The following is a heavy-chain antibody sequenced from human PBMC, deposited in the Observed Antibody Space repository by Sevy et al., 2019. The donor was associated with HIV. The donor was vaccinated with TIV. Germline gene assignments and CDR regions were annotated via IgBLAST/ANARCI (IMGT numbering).Heavy chain of an antibody. CDR2: ISVSGRI. CDR1: GFTFDNYA. D-gene: IGHD6-19*01. CDR3: AKDGYSRGLLYYFDH. J-gene: IGHJ4*02. Sequence: GGSLRLSCAASGFTFDNYAMAWVRQAPGQGLVWVSAISVSGRISYADYVKGRFTISRDRSKKMIYLHLNSLRADDTATYYCAKDGYSRGLLYYFDHWGQGTLVTVSS. V-gene: IGHV3-23*01.